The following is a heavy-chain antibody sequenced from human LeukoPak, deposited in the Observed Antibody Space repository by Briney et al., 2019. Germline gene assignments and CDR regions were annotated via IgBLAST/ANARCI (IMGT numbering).Heavy chain of an antibody. V-gene: IGHV3-21*01. D-gene: IGHD6-13*01. J-gene: IGHJ4*02. CDR3: ATEELAAAGTVLDY. CDR2: ISSRSNNI. CDR1: GFTFSSYS. Sequence: PGGSLRLSCAASGFTFSSYSMDWVRQTPGKGLEWMASISSRSNNIYYADSVKGRFTISRDNAKNSLYLQMNSLRAEDTAVYYCATEELAAAGTVLDYWGQGTLVTVSS.